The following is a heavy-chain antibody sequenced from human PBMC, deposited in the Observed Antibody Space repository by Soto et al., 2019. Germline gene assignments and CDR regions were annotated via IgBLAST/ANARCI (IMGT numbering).Heavy chain of an antibody. CDR1: GFTFTSYA. CDR3: AKRRGAGGHFDY. D-gene: IGHD2-15*01. J-gene: IGHJ4*02. CDR2: ISSGGST. Sequence: EAQLLESGGGLVQPEGSLRLSCAASGFTFTSYAMGWVRQAPGKGLEWVSVISSGGSTYYADSVRGRFTISRDNSKDTLSLQMNSLRAEDTAVYYCAKRRGAGGHFDYWGQGALVTVSS. V-gene: IGHV3-23*01.